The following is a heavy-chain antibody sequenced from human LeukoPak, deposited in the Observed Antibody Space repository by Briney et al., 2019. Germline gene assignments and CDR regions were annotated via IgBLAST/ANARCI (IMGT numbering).Heavy chain of an antibody. CDR1: GFTFSSYW. D-gene: IGHD3-9*01. CDR3: ARGPEYYDILTGYYNAHNWFDP. CDR2: IKQDGSEK. Sequence: GGSLRLSCAASGFTFSSYWMSWVRQAPGKGLEWVANIKQDGSEKYYVDSVKGRFTTSRDNAKNSLYLQMNSLRAEDTAVYYCARGPEYYDILTGYYNAHNWFDPWGQGTLVTVSS. V-gene: IGHV3-7*03. J-gene: IGHJ5*02.